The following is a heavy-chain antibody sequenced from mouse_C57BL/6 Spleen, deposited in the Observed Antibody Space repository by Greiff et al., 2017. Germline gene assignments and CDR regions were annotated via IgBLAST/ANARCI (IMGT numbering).Heavy chain of an antibody. Sequence: QVQLQQSGAELVKPGASVKISCKASGYAFSSYWMNWVKQRPGTGLEWIGQIYPGDGDTNYNGKFKGKATLTADKSSSTAYMQLSSLTSEDSAVYFCARGMVTTGFAYWGQGTLVTVSA. J-gene: IGHJ3*01. CDR2: IYPGDGDT. V-gene: IGHV1-80*01. D-gene: IGHD2-2*01. CDR1: GYAFSSYW. CDR3: ARGMVTTGFAY.